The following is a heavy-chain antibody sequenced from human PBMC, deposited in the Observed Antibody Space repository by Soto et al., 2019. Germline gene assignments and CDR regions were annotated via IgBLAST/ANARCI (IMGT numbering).Heavy chain of an antibody. V-gene: IGHV3-15*07. CDR3: TTVGGYYDILTGYYSYYYYYGMDV. D-gene: IGHD3-9*01. CDR2: IKSKTDGGTT. Sequence: GGSLRLSCAASGFTFSNAWMNWVRQAPGKGLEWVGRIKSKTDGGTTDYAAPVKGRFTISRDDSKNTLYLQMNSLKTEDTAVYYCTTVGGYYDILTGYYSYYYYYGMDVWGQGTTVTVSS. CDR1: GFTFSNAW. J-gene: IGHJ6*02.